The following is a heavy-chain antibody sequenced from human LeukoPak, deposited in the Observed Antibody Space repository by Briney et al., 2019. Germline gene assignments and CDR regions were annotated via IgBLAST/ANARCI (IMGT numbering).Heavy chain of an antibody. CDR2: IYDSGST. J-gene: IGHJ5*02. Sequence: SETLSLTCTVSGGSISSYYWRWIRQPPGKGLEWIRCIYDSGSTNYNPSLRSRVTISVDTSKNQFSLKLSSVTAADTAVYYCARRLVAGAYNWFDPWGQGTLVTVSS. V-gene: IGHV4-59*08. CDR3: ARRLVAGAYNWFDP. D-gene: IGHD6-19*01. CDR1: GGSISSYY.